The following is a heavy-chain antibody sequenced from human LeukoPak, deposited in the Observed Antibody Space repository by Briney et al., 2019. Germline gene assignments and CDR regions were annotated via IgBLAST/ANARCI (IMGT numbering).Heavy chain of an antibody. CDR1: GFTFSSYW. V-gene: IGHV3-23*01. CDR3: AKSSRGYGALDI. Sequence: GGSLRLSCAASGFTFSSYWMHWVRQAPGKGLEWVSAISGSGGSTYYADSVKGRFTISRDNPKNTLYLQMNSLRAEDTAVYYCAKSSRGYGALDIWGQGSMVTVSS. J-gene: IGHJ3*02. CDR2: ISGSGGST. D-gene: IGHD3-22*01.